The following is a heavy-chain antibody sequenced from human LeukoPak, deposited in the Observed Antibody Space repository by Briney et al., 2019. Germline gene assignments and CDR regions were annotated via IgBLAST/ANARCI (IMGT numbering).Heavy chain of an antibody. Sequence: GGSLRLSCAASGFPFSSYWMHWVRQVPGKGLLWVSRINSDGSATIYADSVRGRFTISRDNAKNSLYLQMNGLKADDTAVYYCARDGEFDYWGQGTLVTVSS. J-gene: IGHJ4*02. CDR1: GFPFSSYW. CDR3: ARDGEFDY. V-gene: IGHV3-74*01. CDR2: INSDGSAT.